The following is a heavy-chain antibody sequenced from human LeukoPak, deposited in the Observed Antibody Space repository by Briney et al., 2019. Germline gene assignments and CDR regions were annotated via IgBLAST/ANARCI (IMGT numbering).Heavy chain of an antibody. D-gene: IGHD3-9*01. CDR3: VRAAQEGRDSLTGIQTGNWFNP. Sequence: ASVKVSCKASGYTFISYDVNWVRQATGQGPEWIGWMNPNSGNTGYAQKFQGRVNLTRNTSISTAYMELSSLGSEDTAVYYCVRAAQEGRDSLTGIQTGNWFNPWGQGTLVTVSS. V-gene: IGHV1-8*01. CDR2: MNPNSGNT. CDR1: GYTFISYD. J-gene: IGHJ5*02.